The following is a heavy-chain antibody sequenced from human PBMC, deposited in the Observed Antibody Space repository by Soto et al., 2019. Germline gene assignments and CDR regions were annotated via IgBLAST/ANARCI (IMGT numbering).Heavy chain of an antibody. V-gene: IGHV1-2*02. CDR1: GYTFTGYY. J-gene: IGHJ4*02. CDR3: ARVLTWLDRCFDY. D-gene: IGHD6-19*01. Sequence: ASVKVSCKXSGYTFTGYYMHWVRQAPGQGLEWMGWINPNSGGTNYAQKFQGRVTMTRDTSISTAYMELSRLRSDDTAVYYCARVLTWLDRCFDYWGQGTLVTVSS. CDR2: INPNSGGT.